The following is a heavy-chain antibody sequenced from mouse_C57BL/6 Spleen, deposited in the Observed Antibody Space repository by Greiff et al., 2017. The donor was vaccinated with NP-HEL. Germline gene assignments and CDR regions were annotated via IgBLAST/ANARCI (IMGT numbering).Heavy chain of an antibody. V-gene: IGHV14-2*01. Sequence: VHVKQSGAELVKPGASVKLSCTASGFNIKDYYMHWVKQRTEQGLEWIGRIDPEDGDTKYAPKFQGKATITADTSSNTAYLQLSSLTSEDTAVYYCARSYYGSSSLFDYWGQGTTLTVSS. D-gene: IGHD1-1*01. CDR1: GFNIKDYY. CDR3: ARSYYGSSSLFDY. J-gene: IGHJ2*01. CDR2: IDPEDGDT.